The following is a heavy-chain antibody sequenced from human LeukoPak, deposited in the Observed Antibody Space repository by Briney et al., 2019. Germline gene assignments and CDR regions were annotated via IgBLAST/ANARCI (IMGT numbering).Heavy chain of an antibody. D-gene: IGHD1-26*01. CDR2: ITGSTTYI. CDR1: GFNFSNYS. Sequence: GGSLRLSCAASGFNFSNYSMNWVRQSPGKGLDWVATITGSTTYIYYSQSVKGRFIIYRDNAKNSLYLQTNSPTVADTGVYYCVPSATDYWGQGTLVTASS. J-gene: IGHJ4*02. CDR3: VPSATDY. V-gene: IGHV3-21*01.